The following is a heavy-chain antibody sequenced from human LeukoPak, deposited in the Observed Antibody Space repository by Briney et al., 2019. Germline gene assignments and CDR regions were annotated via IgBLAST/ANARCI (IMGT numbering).Heavy chain of an antibody. CDR2: IKQGGSEK. CDR3: AGEEEWLVSYFDY. D-gene: IGHD6-19*01. Sequence: PGGSLRLSCAASGFTFSSYWMSWVRQAPGKGLEWVANIKQGGSEKYYVDSVKGRFTISRDNAKNSLYLQMNSLRAEDTAVYYCAGEEEWLVSYFDYWGQGTLVTVSS. V-gene: IGHV3-7*01. J-gene: IGHJ4*02. CDR1: GFTFSSYW.